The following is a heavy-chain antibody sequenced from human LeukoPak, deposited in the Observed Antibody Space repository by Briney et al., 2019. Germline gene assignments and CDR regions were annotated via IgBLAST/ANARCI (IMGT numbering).Heavy chain of an antibody. Sequence: SGPTLVKPTQTLTLTCTFSGFSFSTSGVGVGWIRQPPGKALEWLAVIYWDEDKRYRPSLKSRLTITKDTSKNQVVPTMTNMDPVDTATYYCARSPYYDILTGSRGTFDYWGRGILVTVSS. D-gene: IGHD3-9*01. V-gene: IGHV2-5*02. J-gene: IGHJ4*02. CDR3: ARSPYYDILTGSRGTFDY. CDR2: IYWDEDK. CDR1: GFSFSTSGVG.